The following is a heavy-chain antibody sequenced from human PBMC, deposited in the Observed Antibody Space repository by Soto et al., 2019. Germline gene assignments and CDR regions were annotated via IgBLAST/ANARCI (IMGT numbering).Heavy chain of an antibody. J-gene: IGHJ4*01. V-gene: IGHV3-7*01. CDR2: IKQDGSEK. Sequence: GGSLRLSCAASGFTFSNYWMSWVRQAPGKGLEWVANIKQDGSEKYYVDSVKGRFTLSRDNAKNSLQLQMNSLRAEDTAIYFCERAAYSHGCIYDYWGQGTLVTVSS. CDR3: ERAAYSHGCIYDY. D-gene: IGHD6-19*01. CDR1: GFTFSNYW.